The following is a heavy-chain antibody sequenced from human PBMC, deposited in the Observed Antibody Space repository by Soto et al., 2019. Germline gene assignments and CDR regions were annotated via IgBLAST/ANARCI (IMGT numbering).Heavy chain of an antibody. CDR3: ARDVRCSGGSCYPYYGMDV. J-gene: IGHJ6*02. CDR2: IIPIFGTA. CDR1: GGTFSSYA. Sequence: QVQLVQSGAEVKKPGSSVKVSCKASGGTFSSYAISWVRQAPGQGLEWMGGIIPIFGTANYAQKFQGRVTITADEATSTAYMELSSLRSEDTAVYYCARDVRCSGGSCYPYYGMDVWGQGTTVTVSS. D-gene: IGHD2-15*01. V-gene: IGHV1-69*01.